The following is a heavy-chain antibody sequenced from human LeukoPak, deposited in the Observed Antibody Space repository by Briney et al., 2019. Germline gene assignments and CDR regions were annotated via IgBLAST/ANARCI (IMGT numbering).Heavy chain of an antibody. V-gene: IGHV1-69*04. Sequence: ASVKVSCKASGGTFSSYAISWVRQAPGQGLEWMGRIIPILGIANYAQKFQGRVTITADESTSTAYMELSSLRSEDTAVYYCARGRAVAAYWFDPWGQGTLVTVSS. D-gene: IGHD6-19*01. CDR2: IIPILGIA. CDR1: GGTFSSYA. J-gene: IGHJ5*02. CDR3: ARGRAVAAYWFDP.